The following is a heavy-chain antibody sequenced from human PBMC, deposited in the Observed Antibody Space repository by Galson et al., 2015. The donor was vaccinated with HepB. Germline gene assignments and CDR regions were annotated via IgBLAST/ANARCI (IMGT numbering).Heavy chain of an antibody. CDR3: AVRKKDSSGYYLGWYFDL. Sequence: SLRLSCAASGFTFSDYYMSWIRQAPGKGLEWVSYISSSSSYTNYADSVKGRFTISRDNAKNSLYLQMNSLRAEDTAVYYCAVRKKDSSGYYLGWYFDLWGRGTLVTVSS. J-gene: IGHJ2*01. CDR1: GFTFSDYY. CDR2: ISSSSSYT. D-gene: IGHD3-22*01. V-gene: IGHV3-11*06.